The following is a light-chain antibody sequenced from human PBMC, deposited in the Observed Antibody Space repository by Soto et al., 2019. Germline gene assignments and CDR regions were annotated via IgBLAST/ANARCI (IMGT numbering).Light chain of an antibody. J-gene: IGKJ5*01. V-gene: IGKV3-20*01. Sequence: TQSPGTVYFCTGERATLSCRASQSVGNSHVAWYQQRRGLPPRLLIYGASNRATGIPDRFSGSGSGADFTLTISRLEPEDFAVYFCQQYGNSPPGTFG. CDR3: QQYGNSPPGT. CDR2: GAS. CDR1: QSVGNSH.